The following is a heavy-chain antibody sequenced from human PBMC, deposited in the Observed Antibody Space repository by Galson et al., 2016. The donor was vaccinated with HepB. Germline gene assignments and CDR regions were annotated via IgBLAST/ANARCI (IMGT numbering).Heavy chain of an antibody. D-gene: IGHD5-18*01. J-gene: IGHJ4*02. CDR1: GFNVISSY. Sequence: SLRLSCAASGFNVISSYISWVRQVPGKGLEWVSIINRAGNTYYADSVKGRLTISRNNSENTVFLQLNSMRAEDTSVYYCAKSNGYSNGHGLDYWGRGTLVTVSS. CDR3: AKSNGYSNGHGLDY. CDR2: INRAGNT. V-gene: IGHV3-53*01.